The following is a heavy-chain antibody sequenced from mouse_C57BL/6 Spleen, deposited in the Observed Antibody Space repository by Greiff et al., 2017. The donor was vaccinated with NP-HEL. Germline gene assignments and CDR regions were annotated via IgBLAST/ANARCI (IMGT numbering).Heavy chain of an antibody. CDR1: GFTFSSYA. Sequence: EVKLMESGGGLVKPGGSLKLSCAASGFTFSSYAMSWVRQTPEKRLEWVATISDGGSYTYYPDNVKGRFTISRDNAKNNLYLQMSHLKSEDTAMYYCARDYDGYFNFDYWGQGTTLTVSS. D-gene: IGHD2-3*01. V-gene: IGHV5-4*01. J-gene: IGHJ2*01. CDR2: ISDGGSYT. CDR3: ARDYDGYFNFDY.